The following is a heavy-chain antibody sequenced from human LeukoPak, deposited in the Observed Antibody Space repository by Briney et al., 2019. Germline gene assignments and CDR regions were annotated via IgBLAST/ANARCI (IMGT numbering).Heavy chain of an antibody. CDR3: TRRANGGVDFDY. D-gene: IGHD3-10*01. Sequence: GGSLRLSCAASGFIFSGSAMHWVRQAPGKGLEWVARIKSKANSYATGYAASVKGRLIISRDDSNNTAYLQMNSLKTEDTAVYYCTRRANGGVDFDYGGQGTLVTVS. J-gene: IGHJ4*02. CDR1: GFIFSGSA. CDR2: IKSKANSYAT. V-gene: IGHV3-73*01.